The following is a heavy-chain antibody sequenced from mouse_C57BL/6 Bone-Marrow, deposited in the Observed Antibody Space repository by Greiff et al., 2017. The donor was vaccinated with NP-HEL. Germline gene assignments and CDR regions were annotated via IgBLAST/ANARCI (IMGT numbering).Heavy chain of an antibody. CDR2: IDPEDGDT. J-gene: IGHJ3*01. Sequence: EVQLQQSGAELVRPGASVTLSCTASGFNIKDYYMHWVKQRPEQGLEWIGRIDPEDGDTESAPKFQGKATMTAYTSSNTAYLQVSSLTSEDTAVYYCTTHDGYYASWFAYGGKGTLVTVAA. D-gene: IGHD2-3*01. V-gene: IGHV14-1*01. CDR3: TTHDGYYASWFAY. CDR1: GFNIKDYY.